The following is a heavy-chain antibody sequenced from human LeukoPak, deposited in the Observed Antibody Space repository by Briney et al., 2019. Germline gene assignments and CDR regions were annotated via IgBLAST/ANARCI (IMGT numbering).Heavy chain of an antibody. CDR1: EGSINSRTYS. CDR3: ARKANYGTIYWFDP. D-gene: IGHD1-7*01. J-gene: IGHJ5*02. Sequence: SEILSLTCAVTEGSINSRTYSWSWIRQRPGRGLEWIGDIFYSGYTSYNPSLKSRLAMSVDRSKNQFSLSLSSVTAADTAVYFCARKANYGTIYWFDPWGQGTLVIVSS. CDR2: IFYSGYT. V-gene: IGHV4-30-4*07.